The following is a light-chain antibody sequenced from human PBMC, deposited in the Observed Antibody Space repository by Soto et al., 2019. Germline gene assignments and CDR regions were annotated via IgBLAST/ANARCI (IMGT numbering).Light chain of an antibody. J-gene: IGKJ1*01. Sequence: EIVLTQSPGTLSLSPGERATLSCRASQSVSSSYLAWYQQKPGQAPRLLIYGASSRATRIPDRFSGSGSGTVLTLTMPRLEPEDCAVYYCEQYGSSRTFGQGTKLDI. CDR1: QSVSSSY. V-gene: IGKV3-20*01. CDR2: GAS. CDR3: EQYGSSRT.